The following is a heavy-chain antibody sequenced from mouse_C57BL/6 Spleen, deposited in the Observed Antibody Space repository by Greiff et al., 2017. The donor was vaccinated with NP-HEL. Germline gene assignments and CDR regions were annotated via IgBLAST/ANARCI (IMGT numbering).Heavy chain of an antibody. J-gene: IGHJ4*01. CDR2: IYPGSGST. CDR1: GYTFTSYW. V-gene: IGHV1-55*01. D-gene: IGHD1-1*01. Sequence: VQLQQSGAELVKPGASVKMSCKASGYTFTSYWITWVKQRPGQGLEWIGDIYPGSGSTNYNEKFKSKATLTVDTSSSTAYMQLSSLTSEDSAVYYCARNYGSSLDYAMDYWGQRTSVTVSS. CDR3: ARNYGSSLDYAMDY.